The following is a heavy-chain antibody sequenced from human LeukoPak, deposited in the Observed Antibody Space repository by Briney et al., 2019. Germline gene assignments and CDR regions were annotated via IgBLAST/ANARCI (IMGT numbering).Heavy chain of an antibody. D-gene: IGHD2-2*01. CDR3: ARENAGY. V-gene: IGHV4-34*01. J-gene: IGHJ4*02. CDR2: INHSGST. Sequence: PSETLSLTCAVYRGSFSGYYWSWIRQSPGKGLEWIGEINHSGSTNYNPSLKSRVTISVDTSKKQFSLKLSSVTAADTAVYYCARENAGYWGQGTLVTVSS. CDR1: RGSFSGYY.